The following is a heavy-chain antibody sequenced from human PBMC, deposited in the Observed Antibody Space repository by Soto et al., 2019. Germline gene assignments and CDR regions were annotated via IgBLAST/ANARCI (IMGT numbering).Heavy chain of an antibody. CDR1: GGTFSSYA. D-gene: IGHD2-15*01. Sequence: SVKVSCKASGGTFSSYAISWVRQAPGQGLEWMGGIIPIFGTANYAQKFQGRVTITADESTSTAYMELSSLRSEDTAVYYCARFSGLLPSEGNYFDYWGQGTLVTVSS. V-gene: IGHV1-69*13. CDR3: ARFSGLLPSEGNYFDY. CDR2: IIPIFGTA. J-gene: IGHJ4*02.